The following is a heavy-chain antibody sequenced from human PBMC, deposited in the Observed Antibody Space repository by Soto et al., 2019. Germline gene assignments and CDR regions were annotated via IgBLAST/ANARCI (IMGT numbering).Heavy chain of an antibody. Sequence: PSETLSLTCTVSGGSISSYYWSWIRQPPGKGLEWIGYIYYSGSTNYNPSLKSRVTISVDTSKNQFSLKLSSVTAADTAVYYCARANGAMGGWWLRTYGMDVWGQGTTVTVSS. CDR3: ARANGAMGGWWLRTYGMDV. V-gene: IGHV4-59*01. D-gene: IGHD5-12*01. J-gene: IGHJ6*02. CDR1: GGSISSYY. CDR2: IYYSGST.